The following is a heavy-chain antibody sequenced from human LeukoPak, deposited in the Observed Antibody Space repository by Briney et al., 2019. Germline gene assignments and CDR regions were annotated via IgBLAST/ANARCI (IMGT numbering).Heavy chain of an antibody. D-gene: IGHD2-15*01. Sequence: PGGSLRLSCAASGFTFSSYDMHWVRQAPGKGLEWVAFIQYDGSNKYYADSVKGRFTISRDNSKNTLYLQMNSLRAEDAAVYYCARQFPNATKGFDIWGQGTMVTVSS. V-gene: IGHV3-30*02. CDR2: IQYDGSNK. CDR1: GFTFSSYD. CDR3: ARQFPNATKGFDI. J-gene: IGHJ3*02.